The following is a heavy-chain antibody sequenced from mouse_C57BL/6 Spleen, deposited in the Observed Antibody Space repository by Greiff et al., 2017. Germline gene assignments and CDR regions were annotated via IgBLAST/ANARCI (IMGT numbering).Heavy chain of an antibody. D-gene: IGHD1-1*01. CDR2: ISYDGSH. V-gene: IGHV3-6*01. Sequence: EVQLVESGPGLVKPSQSLSLTCSVTGYSIPSGYYWNWIRQFPGNKLEWMGYISYDGSHTYNPSLKNRISITRDTSKNQFFLKLNSVTTEDTATYYCARDGYYGSRGDWYFDVWGTGTTVTVSS. CDR1: GYSIPSGYY. J-gene: IGHJ1*03. CDR3: ARDGYYGSRGDWYFDV.